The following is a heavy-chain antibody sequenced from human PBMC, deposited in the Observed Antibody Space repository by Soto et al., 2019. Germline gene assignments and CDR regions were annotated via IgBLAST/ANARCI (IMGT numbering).Heavy chain of an antibody. V-gene: IGHV3-23*01. J-gene: IGHJ6*02. CDR3: AKDLPLVEDYYYYGMDV. CDR1: GFTFSSYA. D-gene: IGHD6-6*01. Sequence: GGSLRLSCAASGFTFSSYAMSWVRQAPGKGLEWVSAISGSGGSTYYADSVKGRFTISRDNSKNTLYLQMNSLRAEDMAVYYCAKDLPLVEDYYYYGMDVWGQGTTVTVSS. CDR2: ISGSGGST.